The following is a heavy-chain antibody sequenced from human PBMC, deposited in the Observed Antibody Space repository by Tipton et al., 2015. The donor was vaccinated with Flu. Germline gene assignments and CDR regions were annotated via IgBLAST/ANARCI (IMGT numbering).Heavy chain of an antibody. J-gene: IGHJ6*02. V-gene: IGHV4-31*03. Sequence: TLSLTCTVSGDSVSNSDYYWNWIRQEPGKGLEWIGHIDFSGSTHYNPSLKSRLTISIDTSKNQFSLRLNGVTGADTAVYYCAREGPYFYGMDAWDQGP. CDR3: AREGPYFYGMDA. CDR1: GDSVSNSDYY. CDR2: IDFSGST.